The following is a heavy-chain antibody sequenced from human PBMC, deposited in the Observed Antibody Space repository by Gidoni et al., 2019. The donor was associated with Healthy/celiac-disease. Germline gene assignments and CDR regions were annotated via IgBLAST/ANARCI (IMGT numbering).Heavy chain of an antibody. D-gene: IGHD1-1*01. CDR3: ARASTPLESTQDDAFDI. Sequence: QVQLVESGGGVVQPGRSLRLPCAAPGSPFSRYHMHWVRQGPGKGLEWVSVISYDGSNKYYADSVKGRFTISRDNSKNTLYLQMNSLRAEDTAVYYCARASTPLESTQDDAFDIWGQGTMVTVSS. J-gene: IGHJ3*02. CDR2: ISYDGSNK. V-gene: IGHV3-30*04. CDR1: GSPFSRYH.